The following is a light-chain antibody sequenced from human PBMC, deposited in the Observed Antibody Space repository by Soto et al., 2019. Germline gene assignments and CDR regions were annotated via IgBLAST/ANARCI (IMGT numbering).Light chain of an antibody. V-gene: IGKV1-5*03. CDR3: QQEDTYST. CDR2: KAS. Sequence: DIQMTQSPSTLSASVGDRVTITCRASQSINSWLAWYQQKPGKAPKLLIYKASSLESGVPARFSGSGYGTEFTLSISSLQPDDCATCYCQQEDTYSTFGQGTKVEIK. J-gene: IGKJ1*01. CDR1: QSINSW.